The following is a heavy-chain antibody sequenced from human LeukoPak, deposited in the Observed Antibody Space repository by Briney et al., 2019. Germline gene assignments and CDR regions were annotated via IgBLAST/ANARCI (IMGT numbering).Heavy chain of an antibody. J-gene: IGHJ4*02. CDR2: IHSSGST. V-gene: IGHV4-4*07. CDR3: ARDNDFFDY. CDR1: GGSINTYY. Sequence: SETLSLTCSVSGGSINTYYWSCIRQPAGKGLEWIGRIHSSGSTHYNPSLESRVTMSLDTSKNQFSLKLTSVTAADTAVYYCARDNDFFDYWGQGTLVTVSS.